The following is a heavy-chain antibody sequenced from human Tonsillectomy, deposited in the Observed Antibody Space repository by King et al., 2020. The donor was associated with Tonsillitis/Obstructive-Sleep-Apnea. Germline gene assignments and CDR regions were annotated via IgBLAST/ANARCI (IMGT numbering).Heavy chain of an antibody. D-gene: IGHD2-8*02. CDR3: AIEGTGRGSWGYNWFDS. Sequence: QLVQSGAEVKKTGSSVKVSCKASGGTFSSYDISWVRQAPGQGREWMGRVIPTLGIGKYAQKFQGRVTISADKSTTTAYMELSSLRCEDTAVYYCAIEGTGRGSWGYNWFDSWGQGTLVTVSS. CDR2: VIPTLGIG. J-gene: IGHJ5*01. V-gene: IGHV1-69*09. CDR1: GGTFSSYD.